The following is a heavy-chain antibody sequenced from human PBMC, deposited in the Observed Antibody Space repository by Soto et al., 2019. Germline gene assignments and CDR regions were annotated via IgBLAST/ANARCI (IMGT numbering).Heavy chain of an antibody. CDR1: GFTFSDYY. CDR3: ARNLGFYDSSGLDH. D-gene: IGHD3-22*01. Sequence: QVQLVESGGGLVKPGGSLRLSCAASGFTFSDYYMSWIRQAPGKGLEWISYISGGGGSTIYYAGSVKGRFTISRDNAKNSLYLQMNSLKVEDTAVYYCARNLGFYDSSGLDHWGQGTLVTVSS. V-gene: IGHV3-11*01. J-gene: IGHJ4*02. CDR2: ISGGGGSTI.